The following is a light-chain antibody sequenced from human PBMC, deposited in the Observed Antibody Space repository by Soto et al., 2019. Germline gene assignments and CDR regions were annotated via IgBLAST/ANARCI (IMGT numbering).Light chain of an antibody. Sequence: EIVMTQSPASLSMSPGERANLSCRASESVSSKLVWYQQKPGQAPRLLIYGASNRATGIPDRFSGSGSGTDFTLTISRLEPEDFAVYYCQQYGSSPRSFGQGTKVDIK. V-gene: IGKV3-20*01. CDR1: ESVSSK. CDR2: GAS. CDR3: QQYGSSPRS. J-gene: IGKJ1*01.